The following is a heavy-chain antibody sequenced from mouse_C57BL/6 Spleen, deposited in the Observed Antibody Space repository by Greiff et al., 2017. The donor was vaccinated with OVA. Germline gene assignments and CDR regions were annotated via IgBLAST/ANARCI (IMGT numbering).Heavy chain of an antibody. J-gene: IGHJ3*01. CDR2: IYPGSGST. Sequence: VQLQQPGAELVKPGASVKMSCKASGYTFTSYWITWVKQRPGQGLEWIGDIYPGSGSTNYNEKFKSKATLTVDTSSSTAYMQLSSLTSEDSAVYYGAEGHYGSSPCAYWGQGTLVTVSA. V-gene: IGHV1-55*01. CDR1: GYTFTSYW. CDR3: AEGHYGSSPCAY. D-gene: IGHD1-1*01.